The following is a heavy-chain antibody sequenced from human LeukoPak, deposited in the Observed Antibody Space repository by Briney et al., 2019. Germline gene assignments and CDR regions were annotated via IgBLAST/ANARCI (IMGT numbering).Heavy chain of an antibody. J-gene: IGHJ6*03. CDR2: ISAYNGNT. CDR1: GGTFSSYA. D-gene: IGHD4-17*01. V-gene: IGHV1-18*01. Sequence: GASVKVSCKASGGTFSSYAISWVRQAPGQGLEWMGWISAYNGNTNYAQKLQGRVTMTTDTSTSTAYMELRSLRSDGTAVYYCARPYKKPYGDYGEDYYYYMDVWGKGTTVTVSS. CDR3: ARPYKKPYGDYGEDYYYYMDV.